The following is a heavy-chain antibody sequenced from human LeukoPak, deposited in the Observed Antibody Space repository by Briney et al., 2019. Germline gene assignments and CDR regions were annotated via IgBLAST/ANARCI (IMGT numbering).Heavy chain of an antibody. CDR2: IKQDGSEK. CDR3: AKSRGLIAAATY. D-gene: IGHD6-13*01. V-gene: IGHV3-7*03. J-gene: IGHJ4*02. Sequence: GGSLRLSCAASGFTFTSYWMSWVRQAPGKGLEWVANIKQDGSEKHYVDSVKGRFTISRDNSKNTLYLQMNGLRAEDTAVYYCAKSRGLIAAATYWGQGTLVTVPS. CDR1: GFTFTSYW.